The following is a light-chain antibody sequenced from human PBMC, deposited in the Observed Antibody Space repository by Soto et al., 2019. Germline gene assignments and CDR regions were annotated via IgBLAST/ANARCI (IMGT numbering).Light chain of an antibody. CDR1: QNVRSN. V-gene: IGKV3D-15*01. J-gene: IGKJ1*01. CDR3: QQYGTTPWT. Sequence: EIVMTHSPATLSVSQMEIATLSFRASQNVRSNLSWYQQKPGQAPRLLISRAVTRAIGIPDRFSGSGSGTGFTLTISSLEPEDFALYYCQQYGTTPWTFCQGTKVDI. CDR2: RAV.